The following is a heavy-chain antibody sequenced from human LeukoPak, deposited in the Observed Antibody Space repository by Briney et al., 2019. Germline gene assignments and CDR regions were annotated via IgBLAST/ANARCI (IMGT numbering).Heavy chain of an antibody. D-gene: IGHD4-17*01. CDR2: ISYDGSNK. J-gene: IGHJ4*02. V-gene: IGHV3-30*18. Sequence: PGGSLRLSCAASGFTFSSYGMHWVRQAPGKGLEWVAVISYDGSNKYYAASVKGRFTISRDNSKTTLYMQMNSLRAEDTAVYYCAKDSEEWNDYGDVFDYWGQGTLVTVSS. CDR3: AKDSEEWNDYGDVFDY. CDR1: GFTFSSYG.